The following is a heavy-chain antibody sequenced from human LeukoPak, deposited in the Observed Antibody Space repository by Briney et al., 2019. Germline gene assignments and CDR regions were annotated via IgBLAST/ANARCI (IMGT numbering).Heavy chain of an antibody. CDR2: IYTSGST. D-gene: IGHD6-19*01. CDR3: ARQYSSGWSRYFDY. J-gene: IGHJ4*02. V-gene: IGHV4-4*09. Sequence: SETLSLTCTVPGGSISSYYWSWIRQPPGKGLEWIGYIYTSGSTNYNPSLKSRVTISVDTSKTQFSLKLSSVTAADTAVYYCARQYSSGWSRYFDYWGQGTLVTVSS. CDR1: GGSISSYY.